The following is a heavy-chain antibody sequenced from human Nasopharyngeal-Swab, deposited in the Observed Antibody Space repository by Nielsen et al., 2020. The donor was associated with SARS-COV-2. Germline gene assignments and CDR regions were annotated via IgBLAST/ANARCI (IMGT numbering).Heavy chain of an antibody. CDR1: GFTFSSYS. CDR3: AKGVVPYGSGSRSDY. Sequence: GESLKISCAASGFTFSSYSMNWVRQAPGKGLEWVSYISSSSSTIYYADSVKGRFTISRDNAKNTLYLQMNSLRAEDTAVYYCAKGVVPYGSGSRSDYWGQGTLVTVSS. J-gene: IGHJ4*02. V-gene: IGHV3-48*01. CDR2: ISSSSSTI. D-gene: IGHD3-10*01.